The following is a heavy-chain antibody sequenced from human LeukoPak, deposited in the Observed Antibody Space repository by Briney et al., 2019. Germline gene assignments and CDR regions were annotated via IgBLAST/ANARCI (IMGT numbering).Heavy chain of an antibody. V-gene: IGHV1-69*05. J-gene: IGHJ5*02. D-gene: IGHD2-2*01. CDR1: GGTFSSYA. Sequence: SVKVSCKASGGTFSSYAISWVRQAPGQGLEWMGGIIPIFGTANYAQKFQGRVTITTDESTSTAYMELSSLRSEDTAVYYCARGTGYCSSTSCSYNWFDPWGQGTLVTVSS. CDR2: IIPIFGTA. CDR3: ARGTGYCSSTSCSYNWFDP.